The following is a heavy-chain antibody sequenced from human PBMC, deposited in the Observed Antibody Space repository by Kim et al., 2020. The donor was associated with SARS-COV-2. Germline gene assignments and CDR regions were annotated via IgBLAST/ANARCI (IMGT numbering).Heavy chain of an antibody. CDR3: ATGGYRTGYYGGIGW. D-gene: IGHD3-9*01. Sequence: ASVKVSCKVSGYTLTELSMHWVRQAPGKGLEWMGGFDPEDGETIYAQKFQGRVTMTEDTSTDTAYMELSSLRSEDTAVYYCATGGYRTGYYGGIGWWGQGTLVTVSS. CDR2: FDPEDGET. V-gene: IGHV1-24*01. CDR1: GYTLTELS. J-gene: IGHJ4*02.